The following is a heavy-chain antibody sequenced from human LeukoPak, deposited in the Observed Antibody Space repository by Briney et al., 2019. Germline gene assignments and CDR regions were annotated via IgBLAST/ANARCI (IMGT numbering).Heavy chain of an antibody. CDR1: GGSIRSYY. CDR2: INHSGST. J-gene: IGHJ6*02. CDR3: ARVSIYYYGMDV. V-gene: IGHV4-34*01. Sequence: SETLSLTCTVSGGSIRSYYWSWIRQPPGKGLEWIGEINHSGSTNYNPSLKSRVTISVDTSKNQFSLKLSSVTAADTAAYYCARVSIYYYGMDVWGQGTTVTVSS. D-gene: IGHD6-6*01.